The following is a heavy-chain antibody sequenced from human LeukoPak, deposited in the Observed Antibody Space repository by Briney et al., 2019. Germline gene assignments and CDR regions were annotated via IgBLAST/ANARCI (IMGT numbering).Heavy chain of an antibody. CDR1: GFTFSSYG. CDR3: AKDGTVTTFDY. CDR2: ISYDGSNK. D-gene: IGHD4-17*01. J-gene: IGHJ4*02. V-gene: IGHV3-30*18. Sequence: SGGSLRLSCAASGFTFSSYGMHWVRQAPGKGLEWVAVISYDGSNKYYADSVKGRFTISRDNSKNTLYLQMNSLRAEDTAVYYCAKDGTVTTFDYWGQGTLVTVSS.